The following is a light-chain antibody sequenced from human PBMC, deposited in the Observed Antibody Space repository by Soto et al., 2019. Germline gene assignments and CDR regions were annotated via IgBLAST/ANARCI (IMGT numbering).Light chain of an antibody. CDR3: QKYNSALWT. V-gene: IGKV1-27*01. Sequence: DIQMTQSPSSLSASVGDRVTITCRASQGISNYLAWYQQKPGKVPQLLIYSASVLQSGVPSRFSGSGSETDFTLTTSSLQPEDVATYYYQKYNSALWTFGQGTKVEIK. J-gene: IGKJ1*01. CDR1: QGISNY. CDR2: SAS.